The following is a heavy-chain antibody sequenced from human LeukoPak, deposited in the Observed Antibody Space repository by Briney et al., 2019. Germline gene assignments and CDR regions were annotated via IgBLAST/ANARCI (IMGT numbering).Heavy chain of an antibody. CDR2: ISGSGGST. CDR3: AKMRGDILTGYYRGWFDP. D-gene: IGHD3-9*01. V-gene: IGHV3-23*01. J-gene: IGHJ5*02. CDR1: GFTFSSYA. Sequence: GGSLRLSCAASGFTFSSYAMSWVRQAPGKGLEWVSAISGSGGSTYYADSVKGRFTISRDDSKNTLYLQMNSLRAEDTAVYYCAKMRGDILTGYYRGWFDPWGQGTLVTVSS.